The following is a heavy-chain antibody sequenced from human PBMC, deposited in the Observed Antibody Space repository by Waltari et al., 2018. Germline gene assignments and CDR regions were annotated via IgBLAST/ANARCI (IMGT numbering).Heavy chain of an antibody. V-gene: IGHV1-2*02. J-gene: IGHJ5*02. CDR2: IYPNSGGT. Sequence: QVQLVQSGAEVKKPGASVKVSCKASGYTFTDHHMHWVRQAPGQGFEWMGWIYPNSGGTNYAKKFQGRVTMTRDTSISTAYMELNRLTSDDTAVYFCARGTLDPWGQGTLVTVSS. CDR1: GYTFTDHH. CDR3: ARGTLDP.